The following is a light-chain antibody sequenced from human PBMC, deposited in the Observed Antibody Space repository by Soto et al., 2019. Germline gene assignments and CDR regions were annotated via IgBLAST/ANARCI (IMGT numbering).Light chain of an antibody. J-gene: IGKJ2*01. CDR1: QSVSSSY. Sequence: EIVLTQSPGTLSLSPGERATLSCRASQSVSSSYLAWCQQKPGQAPRLLIYDASSRATGIPDRFSGSGSGKDFTLTISRLEPEDFAVYYCQQYGSSSYTFGQGTKLEIK. CDR3: QQYGSSSYT. CDR2: DAS. V-gene: IGKV3-20*01.